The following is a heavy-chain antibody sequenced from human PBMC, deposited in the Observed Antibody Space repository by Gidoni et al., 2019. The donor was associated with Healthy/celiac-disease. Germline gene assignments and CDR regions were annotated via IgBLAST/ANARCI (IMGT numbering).Heavy chain of an antibody. D-gene: IGHD1-7*01. CDR1: GFTFSSYG. CDR3: ARDLYTKLELWGLWFDP. V-gene: IGHV3-33*01. J-gene: IGHJ5*02. CDR2: IWYDGSNK. Sequence: QVQLVESGGGVVQPGRSLRLSCAASGFTFSSYGMHWVRQAPGKGLEWVAVIWYDGSNKYYADSVKGRFTISRDNSKNTLYLQMNSLRAEDTAVYYCARDLYTKLELWGLWFDPWGQGTLVTVSS.